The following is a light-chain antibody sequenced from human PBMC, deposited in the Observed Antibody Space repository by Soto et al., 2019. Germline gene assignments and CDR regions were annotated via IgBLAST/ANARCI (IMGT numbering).Light chain of an antibody. CDR1: QSISSY. Sequence: IQRTPTPSSLSSSVGDRVTITCRASQSISSYLNWYHQKPGKAPKLLIYAAFSLQSGVPSRFSGSGSGTEFTLTISSLQPEDFATYYCQQDNSYPGAFGQGTKVDIK. V-gene: IGKV1-39*01. CDR3: QQDNSYPGA. J-gene: IGKJ1*01. CDR2: AAF.